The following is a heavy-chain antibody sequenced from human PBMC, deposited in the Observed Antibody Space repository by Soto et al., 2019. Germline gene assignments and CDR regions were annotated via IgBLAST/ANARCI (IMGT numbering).Heavy chain of an antibody. CDR1: GYSFTSYW. D-gene: IGHD6-6*01. J-gene: IGHJ4*02. CDR3: ARHRKMDSSSSDFDY. CDR2: IDPSDSYT. Sequence: GESLKISCKGSGYSFTSYWISWVRQMPGKGLEWMGRIDPSDSYTNYSPSFQGHVTISADKSISTAYLQWSSLKASDTAMYYCARHRKMDSSSSDFDYWGQGTLDTVSS. V-gene: IGHV5-10-1*01.